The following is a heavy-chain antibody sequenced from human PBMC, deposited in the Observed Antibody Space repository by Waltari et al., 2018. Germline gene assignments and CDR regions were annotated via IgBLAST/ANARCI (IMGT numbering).Heavy chain of an antibody. CDR2: IYSSGGT. CDR3: ARDRGYQDY. Sequence: QVQLQESGPGLVKPSETLSLTCTVSGGSISSYYWSWIRQPPGKGLEWIGYIYSSGGTNYNPSLKSRVIISVDTSKNQCSLKGRSMTAADTAVYYCARDRGYQDYWGQGTLVTVSS. CDR1: GGSISSYY. V-gene: IGHV4-59*01. D-gene: IGHD3-10*01. J-gene: IGHJ4*02.